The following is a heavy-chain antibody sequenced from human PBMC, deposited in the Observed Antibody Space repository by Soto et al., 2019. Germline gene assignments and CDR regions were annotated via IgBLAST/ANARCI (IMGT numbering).Heavy chain of an antibody. CDR1: GFTFSSNS. CDR3: ARVWTPFSRTGYSYGFYGMVV. Sequence: PGGSLRLCCAASGFTFSSNSMNWVRQAPGKGLEWVSYISSSSSTIYYADSVKGRFTISRDNAKNSLYMQMNSLTDEDTAVNYCARVWTPFSRTGYSYGFYGMVVWGQETSVTVSS. J-gene: IGHJ6*02. D-gene: IGHD5-18*01. V-gene: IGHV3-48*02. CDR2: ISSSSSTI.